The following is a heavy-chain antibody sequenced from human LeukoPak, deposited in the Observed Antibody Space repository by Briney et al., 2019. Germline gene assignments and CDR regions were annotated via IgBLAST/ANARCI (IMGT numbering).Heavy chain of an antibody. Sequence: GASVKVSCKASGGTFSSYAISWVRQAPGQGLEWMGRIIPIFGTANYAQKFQGRATITTDESTSTAYMELSSLRSEDTAVYYCARTQWELLNWFDPWGQGTLVTVSS. CDR3: ARTQWELLNWFDP. D-gene: IGHD1-26*01. V-gene: IGHV1-69*05. CDR1: GGTFSSYA. CDR2: IIPIFGTA. J-gene: IGHJ5*02.